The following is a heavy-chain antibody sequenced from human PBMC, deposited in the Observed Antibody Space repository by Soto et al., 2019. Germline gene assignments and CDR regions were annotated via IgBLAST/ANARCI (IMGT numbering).Heavy chain of an antibody. CDR2: IMPIFRTP. CDR3: ARDKDRLQLGGNYYYIMDV. Sequence: QVQLVQSGAEVKKPGSSVKLSCKASGGTFSNSAISWVRQAPGQGLEWMGGIMPIFRTPDYAQKFQGRVTVTXDXSTSTAYMELSGLRADDTAVYYCARDKDRLQLGGNYYYIMDVWGQGTTVTVSS. V-gene: IGHV1-69*05. D-gene: IGHD4-4*01. J-gene: IGHJ6*02. CDR1: GGTFSNSA.